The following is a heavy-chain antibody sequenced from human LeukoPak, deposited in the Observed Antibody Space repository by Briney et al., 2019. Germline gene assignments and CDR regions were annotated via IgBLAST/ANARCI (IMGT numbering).Heavy chain of an antibody. V-gene: IGHV4-34*01. CDR1: GGSFSGYY. D-gene: IGHD3-10*01. Sequence: SETLSLTCAVYGGSFSGYYWSWIRQPPGKGLEWIGEINHSGGTNYNPSLKSRVTISVDTSENQFSLKLSSVTAADTAVYYCARAPGGFDYWGQGTLVTVSS. J-gene: IGHJ4*02. CDR3: ARAPGGFDY. CDR2: INHSGGT.